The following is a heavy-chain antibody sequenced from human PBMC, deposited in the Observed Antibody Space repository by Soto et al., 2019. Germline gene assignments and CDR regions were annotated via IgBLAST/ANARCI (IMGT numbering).Heavy chain of an antibody. V-gene: IGHV3-23*01. D-gene: IGHD5-12*01. Sequence: TGGSLRLSCAASGFTFSSYAMSWVRQAPGKGLEWVSAISGSGGSTYYADSVKGRFTISRDNSKNTLYLQMNSLRAEDTAVYYCAKVGERSIVATNYGMDVWGQGTTVTVSS. CDR1: GFTFSSYA. CDR2: ISGSGGST. CDR3: AKVGERSIVATNYGMDV. J-gene: IGHJ6*02.